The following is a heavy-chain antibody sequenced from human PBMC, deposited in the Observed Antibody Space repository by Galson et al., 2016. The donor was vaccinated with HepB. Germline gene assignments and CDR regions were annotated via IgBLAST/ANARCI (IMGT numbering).Heavy chain of an antibody. V-gene: IGHV4-39*01. D-gene: IGHD6-19*01. Sequence: SETLSLTCIVSGDSISSLEYYWGWIRQPPGRGLEWIGSIYYSGSTSYNPSLESRVTISVDTSKNQLSLRLSSVTAADTAVYYCATGISVAGKYYYYMDVWGKGTPVTVSS. J-gene: IGHJ6*03. CDR3: ATGISVAGKYYYYMDV. CDR1: GDSISSLEYY. CDR2: IYYSGST.